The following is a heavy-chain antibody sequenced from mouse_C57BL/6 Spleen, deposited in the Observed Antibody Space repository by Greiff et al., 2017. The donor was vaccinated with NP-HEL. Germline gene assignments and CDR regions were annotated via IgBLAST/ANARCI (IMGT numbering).Heavy chain of an antibody. Sequence: QVQLQQPGAELVKAGASVKMSCKASGYTFTSYWMHWVKQRLGQGLEWFAETNPTNGRTYYNEKFKSKATLTVDKSSSTADMLLSGPTFEESAVYYCARIKKIVATYFYYWGQGTTLTVSS. CDR1: GYTFTSYW. CDR2: TNPTNGRT. D-gene: IGHD1-1*01. CDR3: ARIKKIVATYFYY. J-gene: IGHJ2*01. V-gene: IGHV1S81*02.